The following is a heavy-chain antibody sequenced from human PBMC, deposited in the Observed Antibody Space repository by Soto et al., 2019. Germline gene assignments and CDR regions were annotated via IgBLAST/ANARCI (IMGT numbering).Heavy chain of an antibody. V-gene: IGHV3-74*01. Sequence: EVQLVESGGGLVQPGESLRLSCVASGFKFDYYWMHWVRQAPGGGLMWISRLQTDGSHPAYADSVKGRFTISRDNAKNTLYLQMNNLRVEDTAIYYCARGGDPDYWGQGTLVTVSS. CDR2: LQTDGSHP. CDR1: GFKFDYYW. J-gene: IGHJ4*02. CDR3: ARGGDPDY. D-gene: IGHD2-21*02.